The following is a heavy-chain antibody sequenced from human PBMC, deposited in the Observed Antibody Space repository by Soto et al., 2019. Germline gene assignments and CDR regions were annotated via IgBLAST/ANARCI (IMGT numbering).Heavy chain of an antibody. V-gene: IGHV1-18*01. J-gene: IGHJ6*03. CDR3: AREWLRPPFYYYYYMDV. D-gene: IGHD5-12*01. CDR1: GYTFTSYG. CDR2: ISAYNGNT. Sequence: QVQLVQSGAEVKKPGASVKVSCKASGYTFTSYGISWVRQAPGQGLEWMGWISAYNGNTNYAQKLQGRVTMTTDTSTSTAYMELRSLRSDDTAVYYCAREWLRPPFYYYYYMDVWGKGTTVTVSS.